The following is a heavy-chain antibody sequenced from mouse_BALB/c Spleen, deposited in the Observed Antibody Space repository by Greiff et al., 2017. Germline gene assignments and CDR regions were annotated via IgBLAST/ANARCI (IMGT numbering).Heavy chain of an antibody. J-gene: IGHJ2*01. Sequence: EVKLVESGGGLVQPGGSRKLSCAASGFTFSSFGMHWVRQAPEKGLEWVAYISSGSSTIYYADTVKGRFTISRDNPKNTLFLQMTSLRSEDTAMYYCARHYDYGFDYWGQGTTLTVSS. D-gene: IGHD2-4*01. CDR3: ARHYDYGFDY. CDR2: ISSGSSTI. CDR1: GFTFSSFG. V-gene: IGHV5-17*02.